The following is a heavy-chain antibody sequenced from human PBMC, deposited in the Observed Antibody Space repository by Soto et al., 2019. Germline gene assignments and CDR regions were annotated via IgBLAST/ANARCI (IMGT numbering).Heavy chain of an antibody. J-gene: IGHJ5*02. D-gene: IGHD4-17*01. CDR2: IHSTRSP. V-gene: IGHV4-4*07. CDR3: ARSPAYGDYANLDT. CDR1: GDSVSKYY. Sequence: TSETLSLTCTVSGDSVSKYYWNWIRQPAGKGLEWIGRIHSTRSPNYNPSLKSRATMSVDTSKNQFSLKLNLTSVTAADTAVYYCARSPAYGDYANLDTWGQGTLVTVSS.